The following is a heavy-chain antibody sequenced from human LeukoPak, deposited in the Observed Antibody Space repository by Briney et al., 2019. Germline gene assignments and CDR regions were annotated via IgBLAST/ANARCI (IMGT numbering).Heavy chain of an antibody. CDR3: ARTKRAIPPRSSGSYYYMDV. V-gene: IGHV4-59*08. CDR1: GGSISSYY. CDR2: IYYSGST. D-gene: IGHD6-19*01. J-gene: IGHJ6*03. Sequence: SETLSLTCTVSGGSISSYYWSWIRQPPGKGLEWIGYIYYSGSTNYNPSLKSRVTISVDTSKNQSSLKLSSVTAADTAVYYCARTKRAIPPRSSGSYYYMDVWGKGTTVTVSS.